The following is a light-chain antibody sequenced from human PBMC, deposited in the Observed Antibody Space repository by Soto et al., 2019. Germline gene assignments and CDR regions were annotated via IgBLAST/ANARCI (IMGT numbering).Light chain of an antibody. CDR1: SSNTGAGYD. Sequence: QSVLTQPPSVSGAPGQRVTISCTGSSSNTGAGYDVHWYQQLPGTAPKLLIYRNTNRPSGVPDRFSGSKSGTSASLAITGLQAEDECDYYCQSYDGSLSGSVFGGGTKLTVL. J-gene: IGLJ2*01. CDR2: RNT. V-gene: IGLV1-40*01. CDR3: QSYDGSLSGSV.